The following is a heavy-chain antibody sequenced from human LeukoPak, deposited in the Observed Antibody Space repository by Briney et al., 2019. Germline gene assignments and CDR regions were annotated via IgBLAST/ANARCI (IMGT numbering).Heavy chain of an antibody. D-gene: IGHD4-17*01. Sequence: SETLSLTCTVSGGSISSYYWSWIRQPAGKGLEWIGRIYTSGSTNYNPSLKSRVTMSVDTSKNVFSLRLTSMTAADTAIYYCARGTLTTHFDYWGQGTLVTVSS. V-gene: IGHV4-4*07. CDR2: IYTSGST. J-gene: IGHJ4*02. CDR1: GGSISSYY. CDR3: ARGTLTTHFDY.